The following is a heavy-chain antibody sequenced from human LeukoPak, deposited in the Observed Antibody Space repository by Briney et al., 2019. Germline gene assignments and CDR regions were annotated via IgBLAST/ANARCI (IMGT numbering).Heavy chain of an antibody. D-gene: IGHD5-12*01. CDR2: IYSGGST. CDR3: ARVSSGYDFDYYYYYMDV. CDR1: GFTFSSNY. Sequence: PGGSLRLSCAASGFTFSSNYMSWVRQAPGKGLEWVSVIYSGGSTYYADSVKGRFTISRDNSKNTLYLQMNSLRAEDTAVYYCARVSSGYDFDYYYYYMDVWGKGTTVTVSS. V-gene: IGHV3-53*01. J-gene: IGHJ6*03.